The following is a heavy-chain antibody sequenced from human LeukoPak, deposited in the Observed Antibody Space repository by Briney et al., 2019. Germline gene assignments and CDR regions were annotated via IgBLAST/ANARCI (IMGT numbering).Heavy chain of an antibody. V-gene: IGHV3-23*01. CDR3: AKDGNWARFEN. J-gene: IGHJ4*02. D-gene: IGHD7-27*01. Sequence: GGSLRLSCTASRFTFSNYGMSWVRQAPGKGLEWVSGITGSGSTTYYADSVKGRFTISGDNSKNTLYLQMNSPRAEDTAAYYCAKDGNWARFENWGQGTLVTVSS. CDR1: RFTFSNYG. CDR2: ITGSGSTT.